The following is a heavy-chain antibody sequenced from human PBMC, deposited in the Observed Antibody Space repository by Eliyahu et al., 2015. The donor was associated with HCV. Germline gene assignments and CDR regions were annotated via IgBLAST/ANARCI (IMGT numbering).Heavy chain of an antibody. V-gene: IGHV1-69*02. Sequence: QVQLVQSGAEVKKPGSSVKVSCEASGGPLRTSIIGWVRQAPGQGLXXMGRIIPIVGRVNRXQNMEGRXSITADIXTXTVXMELSSLXPRDTAVYYCAMRGDSSXIDPNFFHYYGMDVWGQGTTVTVSS. CDR2: IIPIVGRV. D-gene: IGHD3-22*01. J-gene: IGHJ6*02. CDR1: GGPLRTSI. CDR3: AMRGDSSXIDPNFFHYYGMDV.